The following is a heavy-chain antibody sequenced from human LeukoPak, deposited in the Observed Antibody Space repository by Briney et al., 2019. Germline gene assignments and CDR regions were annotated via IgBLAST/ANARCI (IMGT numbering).Heavy chain of an antibody. CDR3: ARARNCSGGSCYFIFDY. Sequence: SETLSLTCTVSGGSISSYYWSWIRQPPGKGLEWIGYIYYSGSTNYNPSLKSRVTISVDTSKNQFSLKLSSVTAADTAVYYCARARNCSGGSCYFIFDYWGQGTLVTVSS. D-gene: IGHD2-15*01. CDR1: GGSISSYY. V-gene: IGHV4-59*01. J-gene: IGHJ4*02. CDR2: IYYSGST.